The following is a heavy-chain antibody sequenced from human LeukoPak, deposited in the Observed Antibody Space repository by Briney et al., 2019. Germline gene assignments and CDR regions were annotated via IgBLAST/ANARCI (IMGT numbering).Heavy chain of an antibody. V-gene: IGHV3-23*01. CDR2: ISGSGGST. CDR1: GFTFSSYA. Sequence: QTGGSLRLSCAASGFTFSSYAMSWVRQAPGKGLEWVSAISGSGGSTYYADSVKGRFTISRDNSKNTLYLQMNSLRAEDTAVYYCTTYYYDSSGYYYSTLLLDDAFDIWGQGTMVTVSS. D-gene: IGHD3-22*01. CDR3: TTYYYDSSGYYYSTLLLDDAFDI. J-gene: IGHJ3*02.